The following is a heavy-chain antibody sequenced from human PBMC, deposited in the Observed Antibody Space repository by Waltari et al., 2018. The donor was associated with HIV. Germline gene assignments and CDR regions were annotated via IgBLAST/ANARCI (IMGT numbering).Heavy chain of an antibody. J-gene: IGHJ1*01. CDR3: VTLYNESPLYSNF. Sequence: QLIQSTSELTRPGASVTIFCKVSGYSLSDLSMQWVRQGRGQRLEWMGGFDPKNGKPVYSQRFWGRVSLAEDTSEDTAFLELNRLTSDDTAVYYCVTLYNESPLYSNFWGQGTLVTV. CDR1: GYSLSDLS. CDR2: FDPKNGKP. D-gene: IGHD2-15*01. V-gene: IGHV1-24*01.